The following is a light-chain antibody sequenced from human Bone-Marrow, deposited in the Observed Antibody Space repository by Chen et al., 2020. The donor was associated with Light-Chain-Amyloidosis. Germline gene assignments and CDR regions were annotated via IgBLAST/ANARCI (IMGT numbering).Light chain of an antibody. CDR1: DLPTKY. CDR3: QSADSSGTYEVR. CDR2: RDS. Sequence: SYELTQPPSVSVSPGQTARITCSGDDLPTKYAYWYQQKPGQAPVVVIERDSEKPSGRCERSPGSRSGTTDRLLISGVAAEDESDYHCQSADSSGTYEVRFGGGTKLNVL. J-gene: IGLJ2*01. V-gene: IGLV3-25*03.